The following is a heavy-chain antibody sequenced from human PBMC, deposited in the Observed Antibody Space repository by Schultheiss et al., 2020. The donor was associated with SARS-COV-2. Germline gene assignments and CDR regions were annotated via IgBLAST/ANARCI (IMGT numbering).Heavy chain of an antibody. Sequence: GGSLRLSCAASGFTFNTYSMNWVRQAPGKGLEWVSSISSSSSYIYYADSVKGRFTISRDNAKNSLFLQMNSLRAEDTAVYYCARASTPRYFDLWGRGTLVTVSS. CDR1: GFTFNTYS. D-gene: IGHD2-15*01. V-gene: IGHV3-21*01. CDR3: ARASTPRYFDL. CDR2: ISSSSSYI. J-gene: IGHJ2*01.